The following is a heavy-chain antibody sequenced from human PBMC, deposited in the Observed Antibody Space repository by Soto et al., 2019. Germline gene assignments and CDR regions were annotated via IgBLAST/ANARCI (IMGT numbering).Heavy chain of an antibody. J-gene: IGHJ5*02. V-gene: IGHV1-2*02. D-gene: IGHD5-18*01. CDR1: GYTFTGYY. CDR3: ARQIKSRGYSGP. Sequence: ASVKVSCKASGYTFTGYYMHWVRQAPGQGLEWMGWINPNSGGTNYAQKFQGRVTMTRDTSISTAYMELSRLRSDDTAVYYCARQIKSRGYSGPWGKGTRVTFAS. CDR2: INPNSGGT.